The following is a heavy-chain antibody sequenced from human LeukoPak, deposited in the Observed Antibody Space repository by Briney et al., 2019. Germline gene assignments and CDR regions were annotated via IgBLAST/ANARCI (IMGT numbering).Heavy chain of an antibody. CDR1: GVTISSHG. J-gene: IGHJ4*02. Sequence: GGSLRPSCVASGVTISSHGMHWVRQAPGKGLEWVAVISYDGSDEYYADSVKGRFTISRDNSKNTVYLQMSSLRAEDTAVYYCARDRRIAAAGSFDYWGQGTLVTVSS. CDR2: ISYDGSDE. V-gene: IGHV3-30*03. D-gene: IGHD6-13*01. CDR3: ARDRRIAAAGSFDY.